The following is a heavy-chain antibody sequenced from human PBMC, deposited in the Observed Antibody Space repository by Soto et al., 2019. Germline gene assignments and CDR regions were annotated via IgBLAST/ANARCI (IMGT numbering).Heavy chain of an antibody. D-gene: IGHD6-6*01. Sequence: SQTLSLTCLISGSSVSSNNAAWNFIRQSPARGREWLGRTYYRSKCYNDYSVSVKSRITINPDTSKNQFSLQLNSVTPEETAVYYCARQGSSSEGSYYYGMDVWGQGTTVTVSS. J-gene: IGHJ6*01. V-gene: IGHV6-1*01. CDR1: GSSVSSNNAA. CDR3: ARQGSSSEGSYYYGMDV. CDR2: TYYRSKCYN.